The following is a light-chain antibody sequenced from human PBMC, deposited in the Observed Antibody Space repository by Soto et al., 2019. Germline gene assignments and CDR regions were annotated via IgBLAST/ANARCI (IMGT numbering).Light chain of an antibody. V-gene: IGLV2-14*03. J-gene: IGLJ1*01. CDR3: SSYTSRSTYV. CDR2: DVT. CDR1: RGDVGGYNY. Sequence: QSAQTQPASVSGSPGQSVTSTCSGTRGDVGGYNYVYWHQHHPGKAPKLLIYDVTNRPSGVSNRFSASKSGNTASLTISGLQPEDEADYYCSSYTSRSTYVFGTGTKVTVL.